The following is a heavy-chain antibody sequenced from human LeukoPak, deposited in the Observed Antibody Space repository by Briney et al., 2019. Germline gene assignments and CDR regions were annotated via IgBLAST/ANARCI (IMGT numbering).Heavy chain of an antibody. V-gene: IGHV4-31*03. CDR3: ARDRYDSSGYFFDY. J-gene: IGHJ4*02. Sequence: PSQTLSLTCTVSGGSISSGGYYWSWIRQHPGKGLEWIGYIYYSGSTYYNPSLKSRVTISVDTSKNQFSLKLSSVTAADTAVYYCARDRYDSSGYFFDYWGQGTLVTVSS. CDR2: IYYSGST. D-gene: IGHD3-22*01. CDR1: GGSISSGGYY.